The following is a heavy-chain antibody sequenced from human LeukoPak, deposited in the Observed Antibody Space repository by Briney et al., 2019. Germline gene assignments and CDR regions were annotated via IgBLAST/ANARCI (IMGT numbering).Heavy chain of an antibody. D-gene: IGHD5-18*01. V-gene: IGHV3-7*03. Sequence: QSGGSLRLSCAASGFNFSNYWMSWVRQAPGKGLEWVANINRDGSEKYYVDSVEGQFTISRDNAKNSLFLQMNSLRVEDTGVYYCARRRGYSYGRNNYYFDYWGQGTLVTVSS. J-gene: IGHJ4*02. CDR2: INRDGSEK. CDR1: GFNFSNYW. CDR3: ARRRGYSYGRNNYYFDY.